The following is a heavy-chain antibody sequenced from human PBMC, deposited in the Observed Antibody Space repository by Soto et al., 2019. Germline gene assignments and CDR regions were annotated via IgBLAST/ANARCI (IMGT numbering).Heavy chain of an antibody. CDR1: GYTFTSYG. CDR3: ARDPSPKWFGESYNWFDP. J-gene: IGHJ5*02. CDR2: ISAYNGNT. D-gene: IGHD3-10*01. V-gene: IGHV1-18*01. Sequence: ASVKVSCKASGYTFTSYGISWVRQAPGQGLEWMGWISAYNGNTNYAQKLQGRVTMTTDTSTSTAYMELRSLRSDDTAVYYCARDPSPKWFGESYNWFDPWGQGTLVTVSS.